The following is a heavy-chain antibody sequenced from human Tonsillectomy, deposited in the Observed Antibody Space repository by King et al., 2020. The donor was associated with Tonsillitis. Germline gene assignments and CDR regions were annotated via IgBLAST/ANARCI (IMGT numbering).Heavy chain of an antibody. V-gene: IGHV3-23*04. J-gene: IGHJ6*02. CDR1: GFTFRSYA. Sequence: EVQLVESGGGLVQPGGSLRLSCAASGFTFRSYAMTWVRQAPGKGLEWVSAIDSSGGNTYYADSVKGRFTISRDNSKNTLHLQMNSLRDDDAAIYYCAKGCELDYYYYGMDVWGQGTTVTVSS. CDR2: IDSSGGNT. D-gene: IGHD5-12*01. CDR3: AKGCELDYYYYGMDV.